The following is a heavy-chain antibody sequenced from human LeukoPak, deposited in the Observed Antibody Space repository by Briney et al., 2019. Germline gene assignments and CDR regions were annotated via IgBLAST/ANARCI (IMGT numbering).Heavy chain of an antibody. D-gene: IGHD2-21*01. CDR1: GFTFGSYW. Sequence: PGGSLRLSCAASGFTFGSYWMSWVRQAPGKGLEWVANIKQDGSEKYYVDSVKGRFTISRDNAKNSLYLQMNSLRAEDTAVYYCARDRVSYVYWGQGTLVTVSS. CDR3: ARDRVSYVY. CDR2: IKQDGSEK. J-gene: IGHJ4*02. V-gene: IGHV3-7*01.